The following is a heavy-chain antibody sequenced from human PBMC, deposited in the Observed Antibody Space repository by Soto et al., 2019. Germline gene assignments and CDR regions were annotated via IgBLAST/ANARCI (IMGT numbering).Heavy chain of an antibody. CDR1: GFTFSSYW. CDR3: VRGSLGNHADYFDY. Sequence: GGSLRLSCAASGFTFSSYWMSWVRQAPGKGLEWVANIKQDGSEKQYVDSANGRFTISRDNAKNSLYLQMNSLRAEDTAVYYCVRGSLGNHADYFDYWGQETRVTVSS. J-gene: IGHJ4*02. D-gene: IGHD3-16*01. CDR2: IKQDGSEK. V-gene: IGHV3-7*03.